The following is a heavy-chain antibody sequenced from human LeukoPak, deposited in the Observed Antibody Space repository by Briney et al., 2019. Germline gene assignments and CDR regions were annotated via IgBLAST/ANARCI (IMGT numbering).Heavy chain of an antibody. D-gene: IGHD1-26*01. CDR1: GFTFSSYD. V-gene: IGHV3-30*02. CDR2: IQYDGSNK. Sequence: GGSLRLSCAASGFTFSSYDMHWVRQAPGKGLEWVAFIQYDGSNKYYADSVKGRFTISRDNSKNTLYLRMNSLRADDTAVYYCAKFSKYSRNWPPGVAYWGQGTLVTVSS. J-gene: IGHJ4*02. CDR3: AKFSKYSRNWPPGVAY.